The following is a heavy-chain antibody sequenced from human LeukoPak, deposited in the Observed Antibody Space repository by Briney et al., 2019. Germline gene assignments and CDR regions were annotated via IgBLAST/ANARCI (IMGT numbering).Heavy chain of an antibody. CDR2: IYSGGST. Sequence: GGSLRLSCAASGFTVSSNYMSWVRQAPGKGLEWVSVIYSGGSTNYADSVKGRFTISRDNSKNTLYLQVNGLRAEDTAMYYCASTPELDDYDSSGYYYGFDYWGQGTLVTVSS. CDR1: GFTVSSNY. D-gene: IGHD3-22*01. V-gene: IGHV3-66*01. J-gene: IGHJ4*02. CDR3: ASTPELDDYDSSGYYYGFDY.